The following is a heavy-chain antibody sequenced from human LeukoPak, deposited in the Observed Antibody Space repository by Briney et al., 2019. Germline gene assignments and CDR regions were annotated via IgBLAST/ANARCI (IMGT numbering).Heavy chain of an antibody. CDR1: GFTFSSYE. J-gene: IGHJ6*02. Sequence: GGSLRLSCAASGFTFSSYEMNWVRQAPGKGLEWVSYISTSGSTIYYADSVKGRFTISRDNAKNSLYLQMNSLRAEDTAVYYCARAYYGSGSYGSYYYYGMDVWGQGTTVTVSS. CDR2: ISTSGSTI. CDR3: ARAYYGSGSYGSYYYYGMDV. V-gene: IGHV3-48*03. D-gene: IGHD3-10*01.